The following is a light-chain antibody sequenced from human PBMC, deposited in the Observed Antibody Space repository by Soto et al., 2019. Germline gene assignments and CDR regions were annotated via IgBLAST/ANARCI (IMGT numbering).Light chain of an antibody. Sequence: DIQLVQSPSSLSASVGDRVTITCRASQGVNNYLAWFQQKPGKAPQSLIYAASTLRTGVPSRFSGSGYGTDFILTIDSLHPEDFATYYWQRYNGYPWTFGQGTTVDVK. CDR1: QGVNNY. V-gene: IGKV1-16*01. CDR3: QRYNGYPWT. J-gene: IGKJ1*01. CDR2: AAS.